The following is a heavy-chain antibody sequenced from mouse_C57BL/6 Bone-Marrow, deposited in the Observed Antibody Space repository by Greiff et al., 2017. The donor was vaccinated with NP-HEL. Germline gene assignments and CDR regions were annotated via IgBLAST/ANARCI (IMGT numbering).Heavy chain of an antibody. CDR3: AIYGSAGWFAY. CDR2: INPGSGGT. Sequence: QLQQSGAELVRPGTSVKVSCKASGYAFTNYLIEWVKQRPGQGLEWIGVINPGSGGTNYNEKFKGKATLTADKSSSTAYMQLSSLTSEDSAVYFCAIYGSAGWFAYWGQGTLVTVSA. V-gene: IGHV1-54*01. CDR1: GYAFTNYL. D-gene: IGHD1-1*01. J-gene: IGHJ3*01.